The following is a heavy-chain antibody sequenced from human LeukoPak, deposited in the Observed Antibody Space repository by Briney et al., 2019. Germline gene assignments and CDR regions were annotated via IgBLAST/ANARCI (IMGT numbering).Heavy chain of an antibody. J-gene: IGHJ5*02. D-gene: IGHD5-12*01. CDR2: IYYSGST. Sequence: PGGSLRLSCAVSGFTFSSYAMSWVRQPPGKGLEWIGSIYYSGSTYYNPSLKSRVTISVDTSKNQFSLKLSSVTAADTAVYYCARHSILGLVASFDPWGQGTLVTVSS. V-gene: IGHV4-39*01. CDR1: GFTFSSYA. CDR3: ARHSILGLVASFDP.